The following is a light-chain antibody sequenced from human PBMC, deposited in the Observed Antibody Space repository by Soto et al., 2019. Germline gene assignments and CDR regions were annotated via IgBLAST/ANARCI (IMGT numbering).Light chain of an antibody. CDR2: DAS. CDR3: QQYNSYSWT. Sequence: DIQMTQSPSTLSASVGDRVTITCRASQSINSWLAWYQQKPGEAPNLLIYDASSLESGVPSRFSGSGSGTEFTLTISSLRPDDFATYYCQQYNSYSWTFGQGTKVEIK. J-gene: IGKJ1*01. CDR1: QSINSW. V-gene: IGKV1-5*01.